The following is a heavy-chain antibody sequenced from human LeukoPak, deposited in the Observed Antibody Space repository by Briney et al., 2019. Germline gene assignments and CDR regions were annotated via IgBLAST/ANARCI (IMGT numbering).Heavy chain of an antibody. CDR1: GFTFSTYT. CDR3: ARSDVNSGYDFLDY. D-gene: IGHD5-12*01. V-gene: IGHV3-30-3*01. Sequence: GGSLRLSCAASGFTFSTYTMDWVRQAPGKGLEWVAMISSDEANKYYADSVKGRFTISRDNSKNTLYLQMSSLRAEDTAMYYCARSDVNSGYDFLDYWGQGTLVTVSS. J-gene: IGHJ4*02. CDR2: ISSDEANK.